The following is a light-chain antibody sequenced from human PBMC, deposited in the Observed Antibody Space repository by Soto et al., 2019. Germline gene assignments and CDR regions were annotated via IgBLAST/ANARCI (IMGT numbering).Light chain of an antibody. CDR1: SSDVGIYNY. Sequence: QSVLTQPRSVSGSPGQSVTISCTGTSSDVGIYNYVSWYQQHPGKAPKLMIYDVSKRPSGVPDHFSGSKSGNTASLTISGLQAEDEADYYCCSYAGSYTLGVFGTGTKVTVL. V-gene: IGLV2-11*01. CDR3: CSYAGSYTLGV. J-gene: IGLJ1*01. CDR2: DVS.